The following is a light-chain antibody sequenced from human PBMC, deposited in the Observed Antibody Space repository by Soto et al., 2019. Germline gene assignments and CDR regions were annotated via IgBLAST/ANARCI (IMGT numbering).Light chain of an antibody. V-gene: IGKV3-15*01. J-gene: IGKJ1*01. CDR1: QSVSSN. CDR2: GAS. CDR3: QQFYNWPRT. Sequence: EIVMTQSPGTLSVSPGERATLSCRASQSVSSNLAWYQQKPGQAPRLLIYGASTRATVIPARFSGSGSETEFTRTSSSLQSEDFGVYYCQQFYNWPRTFGQGTKVEIK.